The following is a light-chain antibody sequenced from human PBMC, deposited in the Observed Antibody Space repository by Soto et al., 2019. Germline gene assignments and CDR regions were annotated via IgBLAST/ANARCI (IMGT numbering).Light chain of an antibody. V-gene: IGKV4-1*01. CDR1: QSVLYSSNDKNY. CDR3: QQSNSFPLT. Sequence: DIVMTQSPDSLAVSLGERATINCKSSQSVLYSSNDKNYLAWYQQKPGQPPRLLIYWASTRESGVPDRVTGGGSGTDFTLTISSLQPEDSATYYCQQSNSFPLTFGGGTKVDIK. J-gene: IGKJ4*01. CDR2: WAS.